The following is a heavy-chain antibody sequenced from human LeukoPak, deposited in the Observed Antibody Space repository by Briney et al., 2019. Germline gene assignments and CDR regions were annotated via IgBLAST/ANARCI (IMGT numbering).Heavy chain of an antibody. CDR3: ARVGGITMIVVLITDAFDI. CDR2: IYHSGST. V-gene: IGHV4-39*07. J-gene: IGHJ3*02. CDR1: GGSIRNSNYY. D-gene: IGHD3-22*01. Sequence: TSETLSLTCTVSGGSIRNSNYYWGWIRQPPGKGLEWIGSIYHSGSTYYNPSLKSRVTISVDTSKNQFSLKLRSVTAADTAVYYCARVGGITMIVVLITDAFDIWGQGTMVTVSS.